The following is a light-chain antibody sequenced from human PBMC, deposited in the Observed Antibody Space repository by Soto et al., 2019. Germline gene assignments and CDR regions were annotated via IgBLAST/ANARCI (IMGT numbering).Light chain of an antibody. CDR2: GAS. Sequence: DIQMTQSPSSLSASVGDRVTVTCRASQGISTFLNWYQQKPGKAPNLLIYGASSLQSGVPARFSGSGSGTDFTLTISSLQPEDYASYYRQQSYTTPWTFGQGTKVEIK. CDR3: QQSYTTPWT. J-gene: IGKJ1*01. V-gene: IGKV1-39*01. CDR1: QGISTF.